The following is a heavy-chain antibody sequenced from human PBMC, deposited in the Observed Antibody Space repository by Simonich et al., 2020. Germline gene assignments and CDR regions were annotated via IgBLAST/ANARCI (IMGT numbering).Heavy chain of an antibody. Sequence: QVQLVQSGAEVKKPGASVKVSCKASGYTFTGYYMHWVRQAPGQGLELIGWTNPKRGGTNNETTLQGRVTMTRDTSISTAYMELSRLRADDTAVYYCAIDLRGSYYYYYYMDVWGKGTTVTVSS. J-gene: IGHJ6*03. V-gene: IGHV1-2*02. CDR1: GYTFTGYY. D-gene: IGHD1-26*01. CDR3: AIDLRGSYYYYYYMDV. CDR2: TNPKRGGT.